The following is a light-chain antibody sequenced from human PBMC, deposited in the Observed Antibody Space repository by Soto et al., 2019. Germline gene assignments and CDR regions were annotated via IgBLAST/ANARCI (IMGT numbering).Light chain of an antibody. Sequence: DIVMTQSPDSLAVSLGERATINCKSSQSILYGSTTKNYLAWYRQKPGQPPKLLIYWASTRESGVPDRFSGSGSGTDFTLTITSLQAEDVAVYYCQQYYSSPWTFGQGTKVEIK. CDR1: QSILYGSTTKNY. CDR2: WAS. J-gene: IGKJ1*01. V-gene: IGKV4-1*01. CDR3: QQYYSSPWT.